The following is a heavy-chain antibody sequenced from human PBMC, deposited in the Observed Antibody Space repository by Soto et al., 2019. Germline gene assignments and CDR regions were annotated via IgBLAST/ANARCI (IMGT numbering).Heavy chain of an antibody. CDR2: ISYDGSNK. CDR3: AKDFHPVVPAAPLDY. J-gene: IGHJ4*02. CDR1: GFTFSSYG. D-gene: IGHD2-2*01. V-gene: IGHV3-30*18. Sequence: GVSLRLSCAASGFTFSSYGMHWVRQAPGKGLEWVAVISYDGSNKYYADSVKGRFTISRDNSKNTLYLQMNSLRAEDTAVYYCAKDFHPVVPAAPLDYWGQGTLVTVSS.